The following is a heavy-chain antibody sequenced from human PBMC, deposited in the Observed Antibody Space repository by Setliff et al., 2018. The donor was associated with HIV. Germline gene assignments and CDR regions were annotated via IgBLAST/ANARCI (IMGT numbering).Heavy chain of an antibody. CDR2: FYHSGNT. CDR3: ARDRGEKGYFDS. V-gene: IGHV4-30-2*01. Sequence: SETLSLTCAISGASISSGDYSWSWIRQPPGRDLEWIGYFYHSGNTYYSPSLHSRVTLSVDKSKNEFYLSLASVTAADTAVYYCARDRGEKGYFDSWGHGALVTVS. CDR1: GASISSGDYS. D-gene: IGHD3-10*01. J-gene: IGHJ4*01.